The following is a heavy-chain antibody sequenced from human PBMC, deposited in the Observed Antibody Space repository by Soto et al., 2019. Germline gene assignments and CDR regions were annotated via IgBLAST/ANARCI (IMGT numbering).Heavy chain of an antibody. CDR2: IIPILGIA. J-gene: IGHJ5*02. V-gene: IGHV1-69*02. CDR3: ALRGGCSSTSCYQA. CDR1: GGTFSSYT. D-gene: IGHD2-2*01. Sequence: QVQLVQSGAEVKKPGSSVKVSCKASGGTFSSYTISWVRQAPGQGLEWMGRIIPILGIANYAQKFQGRVTITADKSTSTAYMELSSLRSEDTAVYYCALRGGCSSTSCYQAWGQGTLVTVSS.